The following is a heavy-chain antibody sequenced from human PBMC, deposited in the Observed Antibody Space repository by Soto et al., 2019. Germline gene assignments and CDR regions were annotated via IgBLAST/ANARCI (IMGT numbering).Heavy chain of an antibody. D-gene: IGHD2-15*01. CDR2: IYHRGST. J-gene: IGHJ6*02. CDR3: ASSSTRWFEYYYGMDV. CDR1: GGSISSGGYS. Sequence: QLQLQESGSGLVKPSQTLSLTCAVSGGSISSGGYSWSWIRQPPGKGLEWIGYIYHRGSTYYNPSLKSRVTISVDRSKNQFALKLSSVTAADTAVYYCASSSTRWFEYYYGMDVWGQGTTVTVSS. V-gene: IGHV4-30-2*01.